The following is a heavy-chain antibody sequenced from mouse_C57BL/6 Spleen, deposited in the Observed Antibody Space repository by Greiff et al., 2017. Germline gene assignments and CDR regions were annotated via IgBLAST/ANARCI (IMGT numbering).Heavy chain of an antibody. Sequence: EVKLMESGGGLVKPGGSLKLSCAASGFTFSSYAMSWVRQTPEKRLEWVATISDGGSYTYYPDNVKGRFTISRDNAKNNLYLQMSHLKSEDTAMYYCARGGGWDFDYWGQGTTLTVSS. CDR1: GFTFSSYA. CDR3: ARGGGWDFDY. D-gene: IGHD3-3*01. CDR2: ISDGGSYT. V-gene: IGHV5-4*03. J-gene: IGHJ2*01.